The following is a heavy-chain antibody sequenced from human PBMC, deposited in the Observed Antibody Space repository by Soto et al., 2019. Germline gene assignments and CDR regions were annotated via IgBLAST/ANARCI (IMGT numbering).Heavy chain of an antibody. D-gene: IGHD6-19*01. CDR3: ARSTGYSSGWDGGGRNWFDP. V-gene: IGHV5-51*01. CDR1: GYSFTLYL. Sequence: GESLNVSCEVSGYSFTLYLSGCVCPVTGKGLEWMGIIYPGDSDTRYSPSFQGQVTISADKSISTAYLQWSSLKASDTAMYYCARSTGYSSGWDGGGRNWFDPWGQGTLVTVSS. J-gene: IGHJ5*02. CDR2: IYPGDSDT.